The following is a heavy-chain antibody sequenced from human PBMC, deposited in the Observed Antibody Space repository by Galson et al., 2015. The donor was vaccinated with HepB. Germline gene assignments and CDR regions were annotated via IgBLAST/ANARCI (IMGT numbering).Heavy chain of an antibody. Sequence: SLRLSCAASGFTFSSYEMNWVRQAPGKGLEWVSYISSSGSTIYYADSVKGRFTISRDNAKNSLYLQMNSLRAEDTAVYYCARMASWELLGSYYYYYGMDVWGQGTTVTVSS. D-gene: IGHD1-26*01. CDR3: ARMASWELLGSYYYYYGMDV. V-gene: IGHV3-48*03. CDR1: GFTFSSYE. J-gene: IGHJ6*02. CDR2: ISSSGSTI.